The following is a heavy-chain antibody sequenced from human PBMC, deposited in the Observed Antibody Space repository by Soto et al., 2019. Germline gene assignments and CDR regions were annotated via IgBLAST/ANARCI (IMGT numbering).Heavy chain of an antibody. V-gene: IGHV3-30-3*01. D-gene: IGHD5-18*01. Sequence: QAQLLESGGGVVQPGRSLRLSCAASGFTFSSYTIHWVRQAPGKGLEWVAIISYDGGNKYYADSVKGRFTISRDNSKNTLFLQMSSLRPEDTAVYYCARPRAYSYGYASYYFYGMDVWGPGTTVTV. CDR1: GFTFSSYT. CDR2: ISYDGGNK. CDR3: ARPRAYSYGYASYYFYGMDV. J-gene: IGHJ6*02.